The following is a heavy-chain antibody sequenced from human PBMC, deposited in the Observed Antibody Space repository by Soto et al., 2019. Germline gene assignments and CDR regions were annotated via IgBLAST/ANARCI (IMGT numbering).Heavy chain of an antibody. CDR1: GDSISSYY. V-gene: IGHV4-59*01. CDR2: IYYSGST. D-gene: IGHD2-15*01. CDR3: ARDSLMCSGGSCYLNWFDP. J-gene: IGHJ5*02. Sequence: ETLSLTCTVSGDSISSYYWSWIRQPPGKGLEWIGYIYYSGSTNYNPSLKSRVTISVDTSKNQFSLKLSSVTAADTAVYYCARDSLMCSGGSCYLNWFDPWGQGTLVTVSS.